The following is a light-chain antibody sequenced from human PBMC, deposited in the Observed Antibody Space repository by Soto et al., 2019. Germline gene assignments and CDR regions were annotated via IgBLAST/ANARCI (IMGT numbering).Light chain of an antibody. J-gene: IGKJ2*01. CDR3: QQMYSVPYT. CDR2: AAS. CDR1: QTVTTY. V-gene: IGKV1-39*01. Sequence: DVQMTQSPSSLSASVGDRVTITCRASQTVTTYLNWYQQKPGKAPKLLIFAASTLQSGVPSRFSGSGSGTDFTLTISGLQSEDFATYYCQQMYSVPYTFGQGTNLEV.